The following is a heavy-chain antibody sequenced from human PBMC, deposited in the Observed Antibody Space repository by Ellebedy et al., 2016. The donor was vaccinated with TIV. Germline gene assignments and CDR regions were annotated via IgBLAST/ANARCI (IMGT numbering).Heavy chain of an antibody. V-gene: IGHV4-4*07. CDR3: AEAMAVTDITNFDY. Sequence: MPSETLSLTCTVSGASISSHYWNWIRQPAGKGLEWIGRIYVGGTTNDNPSRRSRVNMSVDTSKNQFSLNLISVTAADTAVYYCAEAMAVTDITNFDYWGQGIQVTVSS. CDR2: IYVGGTT. CDR1: GASISSHY. J-gene: IGHJ4*01. D-gene: IGHD3-9*01.